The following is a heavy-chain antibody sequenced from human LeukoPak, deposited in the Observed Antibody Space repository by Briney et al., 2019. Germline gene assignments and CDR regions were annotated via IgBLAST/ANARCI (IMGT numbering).Heavy chain of an antibody. D-gene: IGHD5-18*01. CDR3: APFDTAMVGY. CDR1: GYTFTSYG. CDR2: ISAYNGNT. J-gene: IGHJ4*02. Sequence: GASVKVSCTASGYTFTSYGISWVRHAPQQGLEWMGWISAYNGNTNYAQKLQGRVTMTTDPSTSTAYTELRSLKSDDTAVYYCAPFDTAMVGYWGQGTLVTVSS. V-gene: IGHV1-18*04.